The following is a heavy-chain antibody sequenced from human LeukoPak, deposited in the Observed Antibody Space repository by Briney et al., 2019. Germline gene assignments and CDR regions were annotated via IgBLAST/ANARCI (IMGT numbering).Heavy chain of an antibody. J-gene: IGHJ4*02. V-gene: IGHV3-53*01. CDR1: GFTFSSYA. D-gene: IGHD6-19*01. Sequence: GGSLRLSCAASGFTFSSYAMSWVRQAPGKGLEWVAVIYSGGSTYYAASVKGRFTISIDNSKNKLYLQMNTLTAEDTAVYYCARRGSLFDYWGQGTLVTVSS. CDR3: ARRGSLFDY. CDR2: IYSGGST.